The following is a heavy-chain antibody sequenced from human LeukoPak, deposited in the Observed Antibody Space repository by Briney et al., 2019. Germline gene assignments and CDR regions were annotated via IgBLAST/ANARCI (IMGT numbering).Heavy chain of an antibody. D-gene: IGHD1-26*01. CDR2: ISSSGNTI. V-gene: IGHV3-11*04. CDR3: ARGVGASEGVDY. CDR1: GFIFSDYY. Sequence: GGSLRLSCGASGFIFSDYYMNWIRQAPGKGLEWVSYISSSGNTIYYADSVKGRFTISRDNAKNSLYLQMNSLRAEDTAIYYCARGVGASEGVDYWGQGTLVTVSS. J-gene: IGHJ4*02.